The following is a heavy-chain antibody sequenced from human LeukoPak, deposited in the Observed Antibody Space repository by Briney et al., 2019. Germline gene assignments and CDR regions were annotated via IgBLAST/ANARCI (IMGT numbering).Heavy chain of an antibody. CDR3: ATLITGDYYGMDV. Sequence: AGSLRLSCAASGFTFSSYSMNWVRQAPGKGLEWVSSIISSSSYIEYADSVKGRFTISRDNAKNSLYLQMNSLRAEDTAVYYCATLITGDYYGMDVWGQGTTVTVSS. CDR2: IISSSSYI. V-gene: IGHV3-21*01. CDR1: GFTFSSYS. D-gene: IGHD1-20*01. J-gene: IGHJ6*02.